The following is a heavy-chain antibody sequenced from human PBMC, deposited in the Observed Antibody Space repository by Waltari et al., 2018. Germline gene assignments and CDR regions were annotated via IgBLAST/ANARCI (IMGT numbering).Heavy chain of an antibody. J-gene: IGHJ6*03. CDR1: TFSSDG. V-gene: IGHV3-33*01. D-gene: IGHD6-6*01. CDR2: ISYDGKDK. Sequence: TFSSDGMHWVRQAPGKGLEWLAVISYDGKDKKYLDSVKGRFTISRDNSKNTLFLQMNSLRAEDTAVYFCARCPTEYSSTSRSRSYYYYMHVWGKGTTVIVSS. CDR3: ARCPTEYSSTSRSRSYYYYMHV.